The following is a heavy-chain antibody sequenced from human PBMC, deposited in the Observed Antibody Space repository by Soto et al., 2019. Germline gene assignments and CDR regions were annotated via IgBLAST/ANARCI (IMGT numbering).Heavy chain of an antibody. Sequence: PGESLKISCKGSGYSFTSYWIGWVRQMPGKGLEWMGIIYPGDSDTRYSPSFQGQVTISADKSISTAYLQWSSLKASDTAMYYCARTGPSYYDILTGYYDAFDIWGQGTMVTVSS. J-gene: IGHJ3*02. CDR2: IYPGDSDT. CDR1: GYSFTSYW. D-gene: IGHD3-9*01. V-gene: IGHV5-51*01. CDR3: ARTGPSYYDILTGYYDAFDI.